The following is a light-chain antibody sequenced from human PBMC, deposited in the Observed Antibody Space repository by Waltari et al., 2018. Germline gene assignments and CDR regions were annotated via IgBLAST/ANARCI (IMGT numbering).Light chain of an antibody. J-gene: IGKJ2*01. CDR3: QQYYTSPYT. Sequence: DIVMTQSPDSLAVSLGERATINCKSSQTVLYSSNNKNYLAWYQQKPGQPPKLVIYCASTRESGVPDRFSASGSGTDFNFTISSLQAEDVAVYYCQQYYTSPYTFAQGTKLEI. CDR1: QTVLYSSNNKNY. V-gene: IGKV4-1*01. CDR2: CAS.